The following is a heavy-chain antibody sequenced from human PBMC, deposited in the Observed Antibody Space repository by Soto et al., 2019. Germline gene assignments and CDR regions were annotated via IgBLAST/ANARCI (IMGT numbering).Heavy chain of an antibody. CDR2: IYWDDDK. Sequence: QITLNESGPPVVRPTETLTLTCRFSGFSLTTSGVGVGWIRQSPGKAPEWRALIYWDDDKRYSASLKSRLTITNDTSKNQVVLTVSDLDPTDTATYYCAHRVLRTVFGLVTTTAIYFDFWGQGTPVAVSS. CDR3: AHRVLRTVFGLVTTTAIYFDF. V-gene: IGHV2-5*02. D-gene: IGHD3-3*01. J-gene: IGHJ4*02. CDR1: GFSLTTSGVG.